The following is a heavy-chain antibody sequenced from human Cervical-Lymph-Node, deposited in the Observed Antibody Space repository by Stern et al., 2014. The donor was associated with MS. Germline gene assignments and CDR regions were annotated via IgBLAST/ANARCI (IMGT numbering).Heavy chain of an antibody. V-gene: IGHV3-9*01. D-gene: IGHD6-19*01. Sequence: VQLVESGGGLAQPGNSLRLSCAASGFTFDDYAMQWVRQTAAKGLEWVAGISWNSGAAAYSASVKGRFTISRDNAKDSLYLQMNSLRPEDTALYYCVKDVDSIIAVSFDYWGQGTLVNVSP. CDR3: VKDVDSIIAVSFDY. J-gene: IGHJ4*02. CDR1: GFTFDDYA. CDR2: ISWNSGAA.